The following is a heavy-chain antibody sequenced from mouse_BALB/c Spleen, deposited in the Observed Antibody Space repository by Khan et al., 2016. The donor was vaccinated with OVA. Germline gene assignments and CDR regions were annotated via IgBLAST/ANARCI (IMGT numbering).Heavy chain of an antibody. D-gene: IGHD2-2*01. V-gene: IGHV5-9-3*01. CDR1: GFTFSSFA. J-gene: IGHJ4*01. Sequence: EVELVESGGGVVKPGGSLKLSCSAAGFTFSSFAMSWVRQTPEKRLEWVATISTGGHYTFYPDSVKGRFTISRDNARNRLYLQMSSLRSEDTAMYYCASSLVDYYAMDYWGQGTSVTVSS. CDR2: ISTGGHYT. CDR3: ASSLVDYYAMDY.